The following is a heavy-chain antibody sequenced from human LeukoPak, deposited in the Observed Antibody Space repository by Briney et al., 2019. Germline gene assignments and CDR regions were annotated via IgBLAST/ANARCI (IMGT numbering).Heavy chain of an antibody. CDR1: GGSISSGSYY. J-gene: IGHJ4*02. CDR3: ARVPMVQGGTLDY. CDR2: IYTSGST. Sequence: SQTLSLTCTVSGGSISSGSYYWSWIRQPAGKGLEWIGRIYTSGSTNYNPSLKSRVTISVDTSKNQFSLKLSSVTAADTAVYYCARVPMVQGGTLDYWGQGTLVTVSS. D-gene: IGHD3-10*01. V-gene: IGHV4-61*02.